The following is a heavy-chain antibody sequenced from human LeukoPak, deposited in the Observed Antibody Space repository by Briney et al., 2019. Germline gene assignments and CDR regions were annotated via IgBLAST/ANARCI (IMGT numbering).Heavy chain of an antibody. CDR2: ISTHSTSI. V-gene: IGHV3-48*04. CDR1: GFTFSDYN. CDR3: ARGRPHGNDY. J-gene: IGHJ4*02. Sequence: GGSLRLSCAASGFTFSDYNMNWYRQAPGKRLDWVSYISTHSTSIYYADSVKGRFSISRDNAKNTLYLQMNSLRVEDTAVYYCARGRPHGNDYWGQGTLVTVSS. D-gene: IGHD4-23*01.